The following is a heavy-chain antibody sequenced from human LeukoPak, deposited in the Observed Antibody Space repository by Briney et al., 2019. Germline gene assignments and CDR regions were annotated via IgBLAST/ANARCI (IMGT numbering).Heavy chain of an antibody. CDR1: GFTFSSYS. J-gene: IGHJ3*02. Sequence: GGSLRLSCAASGFTFSSYSMNWVRQAPGKGLEWVSPISSSSSYIYYADSVKGRFTISRDNAKNSLYLQMNSLRAEDTAVYYCARSIAARRFGEDAFDIWGQGTMVTVSS. CDR3: ARSIAARRFGEDAFDI. V-gene: IGHV3-21*01. CDR2: ISSSSSYI. D-gene: IGHD6-6*01.